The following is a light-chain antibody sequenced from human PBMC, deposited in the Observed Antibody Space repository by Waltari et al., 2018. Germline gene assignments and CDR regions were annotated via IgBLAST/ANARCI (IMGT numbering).Light chain of an antibody. Sequence: EIVLTQSPDFQSVTPKEKVTITCRASQSIGSSLHWYQQKPGQSPKLLIKCVSQSFSGVPSRFSGSGSGTDFTLTISGLEAEDAATYYCHQSNSIPYTFGQGTKQEIK. CDR3: HQSNSIPYT. CDR2: CVS. V-gene: IGKV6-21*01. J-gene: IGKJ2*01. CDR1: QSIGSS.